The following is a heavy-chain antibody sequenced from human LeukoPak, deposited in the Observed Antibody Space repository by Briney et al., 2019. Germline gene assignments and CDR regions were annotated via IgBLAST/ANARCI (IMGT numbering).Heavy chain of an antibody. V-gene: IGHV3-74*01. Sequence: GGCLRLSCAASGFTFSHYWMHWVRQAPGKGLVSVSRINSDGSSTNYADSVKGRFTISRDNAKNTLYLQMNSLRPEDTAVYYCARGTMIGEYWGQGTLVTVSS. J-gene: IGHJ4*02. CDR2: INSDGSST. D-gene: IGHD3-10*02. CDR3: ARGTMIGEY. CDR1: GFTFSHYW.